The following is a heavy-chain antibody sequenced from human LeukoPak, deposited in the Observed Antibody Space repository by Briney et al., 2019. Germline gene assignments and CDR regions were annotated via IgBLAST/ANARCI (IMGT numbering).Heavy chain of an antibody. Sequence: GGSLSLSCAASGFTFSSYAMSWVRQAPGKGPEWVAFISYDGSNTYYTDSVKGRFTISRDNSKNTLYLQMNGLSAEDTAVYYCAATVNTGYWGQGTLVSVSS. J-gene: IGHJ4*02. CDR3: AATVNTGY. D-gene: IGHD5-18*01. CDR2: ISYDGSNT. CDR1: GFTFSSYA. V-gene: IGHV3-30*03.